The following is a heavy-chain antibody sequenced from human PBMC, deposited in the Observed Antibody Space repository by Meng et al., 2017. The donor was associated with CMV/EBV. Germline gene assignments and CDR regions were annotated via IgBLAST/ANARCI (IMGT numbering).Heavy chain of an antibody. V-gene: IGHV6-1*01. J-gene: IGHJ4*02. CDR2: TYYRTKWYN. D-gene: IGHD7-27*01. CDR1: GDSGSSNRAA. Sequence: QHPGTRLVKPSQTLSPPCALPGDSGSSNRAAWNWIRQSPSSVLEWLGRTYYRTKWYNDYAVSVKSRITINPDTSKNQFSLQLNSVTPEDTAVYYCARETGDSIYYFDYWGQGTLVTVSS. CDR3: ARETGDSIYYFDY.